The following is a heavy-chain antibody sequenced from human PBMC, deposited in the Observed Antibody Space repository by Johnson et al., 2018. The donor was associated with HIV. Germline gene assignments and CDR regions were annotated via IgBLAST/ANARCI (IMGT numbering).Heavy chain of an antibody. CDR1: GFTFSSYA. CDR3: ARMAAHVSDF. J-gene: IGHJ3*01. V-gene: IGHV3-23*04. D-gene: IGHD5-24*01. CDR2: ISGSGGST. Sequence: VQLVESGGGLVQPGGSLRLSCAASGFTFSSYAMSWVRQAPGKGLEWVSAISGSGGSTYYADSVKGRFTVSRDNAKNSLYLQMNSMRVEDTAVYYCARMAAHVSDFWGQGTMVTVSS.